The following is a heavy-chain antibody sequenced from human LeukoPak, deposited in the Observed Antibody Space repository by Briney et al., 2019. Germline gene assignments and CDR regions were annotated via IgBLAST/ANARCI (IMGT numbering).Heavy chain of an antibody. Sequence: GGSLRLSCAASGFTFGDYAMHWVRQAPGKGPEWVSGISWNSGSIGYADSVKGRFTISRDNAKNSLYLQMNSLRAEDTALYYCAKDASYSSSWYDYWGQGTLVTVSS. D-gene: IGHD6-13*01. J-gene: IGHJ4*02. CDR2: ISWNSGSI. CDR3: AKDASYSSSWYDY. V-gene: IGHV3-9*01. CDR1: GFTFGDYA.